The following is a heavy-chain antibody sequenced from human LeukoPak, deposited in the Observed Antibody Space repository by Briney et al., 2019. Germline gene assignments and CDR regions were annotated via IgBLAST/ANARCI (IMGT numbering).Heavy chain of an antibody. CDR1: GGSMSSYY. Sequence: PSETLSLTCTVSGGSMSSYYWSWIRQPPGKGLEWIGYIYYSGSTKYNPSLKSRVTISVDTSKNQFSLKLSSVTAADTAVYYCARGSNSTGYSSGRIDYWGQGTLVTVSS. CDR2: IYYSGST. J-gene: IGHJ4*02. V-gene: IGHV4-59*12. CDR3: ARGSNSTGYSSGRIDY. D-gene: IGHD6-19*01.